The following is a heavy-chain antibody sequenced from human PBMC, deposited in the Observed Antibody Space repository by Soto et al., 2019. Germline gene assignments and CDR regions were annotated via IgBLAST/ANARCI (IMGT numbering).Heavy chain of an antibody. CDR2: VNPETGGT. J-gene: IGHJ6*02. V-gene: IGHV1-2*02. CDR1: GYTFTGYY. Sequence: QVQLVQSGADVKTPGASVRVSCKASGYTFTGYYVHWVREVPGKGLEWMGWVNPETGGTSYAQKFQGMVTLSRDPYINTACLELSSLRFDDAAVYFCARERFQVISDGMDVWGQGPTVTVSS. D-gene: IGHD2-21*01. CDR3: ARERFQVISDGMDV.